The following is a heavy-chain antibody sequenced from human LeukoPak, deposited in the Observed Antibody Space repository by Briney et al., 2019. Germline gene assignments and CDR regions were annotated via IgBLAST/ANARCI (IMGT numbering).Heavy chain of an antibody. Sequence: SETLSLTCTVSGGSISSGSYYWSWIRQPAGKGLEWIGRIYTSGSTNYNPSLKSRVTISVDTSKNQFSLKLSSVTAADTAVYYCARQWELPRRGQIDYWGQGTLVTVSS. CDR2: IYTSGST. J-gene: IGHJ4*02. CDR1: GGSISSGSYY. CDR3: ARQWELPRRGQIDY. D-gene: IGHD1-26*01. V-gene: IGHV4-61*02.